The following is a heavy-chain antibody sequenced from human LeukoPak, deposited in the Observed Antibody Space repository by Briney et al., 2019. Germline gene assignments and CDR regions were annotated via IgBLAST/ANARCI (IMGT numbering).Heavy chain of an antibody. CDR3: ARDPKQTAPGRGYYFDY. CDR1: GGSISSSSYY. J-gene: IGHJ4*02. Sequence: SETLSLTCTVSGGSISSSSYYWGWIRQPPGKGLEWSGSNYYSGSTYYNPSLKSRVTISVDTSKNQFSLKLSSVTAADTAVYYCARDPKQTAPGRGYYFDYWGQGTLVTVSS. V-gene: IGHV4-39*02. D-gene: IGHD1/OR15-1a*01. CDR2: NYYSGST.